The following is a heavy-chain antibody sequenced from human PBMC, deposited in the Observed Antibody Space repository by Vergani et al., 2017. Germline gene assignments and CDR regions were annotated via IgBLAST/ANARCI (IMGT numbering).Heavy chain of an antibody. J-gene: IGHJ4*02. V-gene: IGHV4-38-2*01. CDR3: ARQNPYGSAHVDF. CDR1: GYSVGSEYY. D-gene: IGHD3-10*01. CDR2: IHRNGNT. Sequence: QAHLQESGPGLVKSSETLSLNCAVSGYSVGSEYYWGWIRQPPGRGLEWIGCIHRNGNTYYTSSLRSRATISRDTSKNQFSLRLTAVTAADTAVYYCARQNPYGSAHVDFWGRGVLVTVSA.